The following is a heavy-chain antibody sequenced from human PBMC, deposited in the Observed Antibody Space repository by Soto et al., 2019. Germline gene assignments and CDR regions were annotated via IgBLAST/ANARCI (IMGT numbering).Heavy chain of an antibody. D-gene: IGHD3-10*01. CDR1: GYTFTGYY. V-gene: IGHV1-2*02. CDR3: ARDLKGYGSAFDI. Sequence: AAVKVSCKASGYTFTGYYIHWVRQAPGQGLEWMGWINPNSGGTNYAQKFQGRVTMTRDTSISTAYMELSRLRSDDTAVYYCARDLKGYGSAFDIWGQGTRVTVS. J-gene: IGHJ3*02. CDR2: INPNSGGT.